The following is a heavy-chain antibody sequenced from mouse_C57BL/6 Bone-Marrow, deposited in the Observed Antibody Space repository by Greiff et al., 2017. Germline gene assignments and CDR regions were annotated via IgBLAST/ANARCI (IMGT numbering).Heavy chain of an antibody. CDR3: ARALYDGYYVDY. CDR2: IYPRSGNT. J-gene: IGHJ2*02. V-gene: IGHV1-81*01. Sequence: QVQLQQSGAELARPGASVKLSCKASGYTFTSYGISWVKQRTGQGLEWIGEIYPRSGNTYYNEKFKGKATLTADKSSSTAYMELPGLTSEDSAVYFCARALYDGYYVDYWGQSTSLTVSS. D-gene: IGHD2-3*01. CDR1: GYTFTSYG.